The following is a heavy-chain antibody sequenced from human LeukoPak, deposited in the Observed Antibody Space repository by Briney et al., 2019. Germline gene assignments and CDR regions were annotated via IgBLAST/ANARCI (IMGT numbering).Heavy chain of an antibody. CDR1: GGTFSSYA. Sequence: SVKVSCKASGGTFSSYAISWVRQAPGQGLEWMGGIIPIFGTANYAQKFQGRVTITADESTSTAYMELSSLRSEDTAVYYCARGRGIRLWSLVLGKSGMDVWGQGTTVTVSS. CDR3: ARGRGIRLWSLVLGKSGMDV. D-gene: IGHD5-18*01. J-gene: IGHJ6*02. V-gene: IGHV1-69*13. CDR2: IIPIFGTA.